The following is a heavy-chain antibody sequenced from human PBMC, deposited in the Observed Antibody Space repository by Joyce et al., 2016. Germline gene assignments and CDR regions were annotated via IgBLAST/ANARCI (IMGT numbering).Heavy chain of an antibody. Sequence: QVQLQESGPGLVKPSETLSLTCTVSGGSITGYYWSWIRQSPGEGLEWIGYIYHTGSTNYNPSLKRRVTISIDTSRTQFSLKLSSVTAADTAVYYCARGGGYDLMDYWGQGTLVTVSS. J-gene: IGHJ4*02. D-gene: IGHD5-12*01. CDR3: ARGGGYDLMDY. CDR1: GGSITGYY. V-gene: IGHV4-59*01. CDR2: IYHTGST.